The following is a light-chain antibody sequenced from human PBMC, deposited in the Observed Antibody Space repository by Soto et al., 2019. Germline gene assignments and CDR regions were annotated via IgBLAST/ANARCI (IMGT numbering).Light chain of an antibody. CDR2: DAS. V-gene: IGKV1-5*02. Sequence: DIQMTQTPSTLSASVGDRVTIICRASQSITNWLAWYQQKPGKAPKVLIYDASILESGVPSRFSDSGSGTEFTLTISSLQPDDFATYYCQHYITYPWAFGQGTKV. J-gene: IGKJ1*01. CDR3: QHYITYPWA. CDR1: QSITNW.